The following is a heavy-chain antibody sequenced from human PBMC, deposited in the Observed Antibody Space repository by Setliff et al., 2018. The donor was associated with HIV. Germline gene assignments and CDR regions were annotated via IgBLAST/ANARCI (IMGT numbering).Heavy chain of an antibody. J-gene: IGHJ3*02. CDR2: INPKSGNT. Sequence: GASVKVSCKASGYTLTDFDIYWMRQASGQGLEWLGWINPKSGNTAYAQSFQGRVTLTTNTAISTVDMELSSLSSEDTAVYYCTRWIVGSSNTFAFDIWGQGTLVTVSS. CDR3: TRWIVGSSNTFAFDI. D-gene: IGHD1-26*01. V-gene: IGHV1-8*01. CDR1: GYTLTDFD.